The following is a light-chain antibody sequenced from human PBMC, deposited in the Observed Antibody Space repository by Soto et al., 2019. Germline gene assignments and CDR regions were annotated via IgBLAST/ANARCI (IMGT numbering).Light chain of an antibody. J-gene: IGKJ5*01. V-gene: IGKV3-20*01. Sequence: EIVLTQSPGTLSLSPGERATLSCRTSQSVSSSYLAWYQQKPGQAPRLLIYAASSRATGIPDRFSGSGSGTDFSLTISRLEPEDFAVYYCQQYGSSPITFGQGTRLAIK. CDR1: QSVSSSY. CDR3: QQYGSSPIT. CDR2: AAS.